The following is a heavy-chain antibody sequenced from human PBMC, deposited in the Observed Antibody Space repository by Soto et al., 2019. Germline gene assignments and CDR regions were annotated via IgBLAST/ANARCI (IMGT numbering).Heavy chain of an antibody. Sequence: QVQLVESGGGVVQPGRSLRLSCAASGFTFSSYAMHWVRQAPGKGLEWVAVISYDGSNKYYADSVKGRFTISRDNSKNALSLQMNRHGTEDTAVYYYARLVRGAYYDYRRDVWGQGTTVAVYS. J-gene: IGHJ6*02. CDR3: ARLVRGAYYDYRRDV. V-gene: IGHV3-30-3*01. CDR1: GFTFSSYA. D-gene: IGHD3-10*02. CDR2: ISYDGSNK.